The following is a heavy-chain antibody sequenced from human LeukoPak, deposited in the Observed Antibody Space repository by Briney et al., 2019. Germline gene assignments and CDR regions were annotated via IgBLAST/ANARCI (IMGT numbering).Heavy chain of an antibody. CDR1: GYTFTGYY. D-gene: IGHD4-17*01. J-gene: IGHJ2*01. CDR2: INPNSGGT. V-gene: IGHV1-2*02. Sequence: GASVKVSCKASGYTFTGYYMHWVRQAPGQGLEWVGWINPNSGGTSYGQKFQGRVTMTRDTSISTAYMELRRLRSGDTALYYCARDQGGNVDYYDYRYWYFDLWGRGTLVTVSS. CDR3: ARDQGGNVDYYDYRYWYFDL.